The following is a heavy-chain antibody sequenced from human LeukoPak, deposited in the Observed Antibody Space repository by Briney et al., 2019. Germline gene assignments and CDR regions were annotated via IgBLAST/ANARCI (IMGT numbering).Heavy chain of an antibody. V-gene: IGHV1-24*01. J-gene: IGHJ4*02. CDR3: ATDRDGSYDFDY. Sequence: ASVKVSCKVSGYTLTELSMHWVRQAPGKGLEWMGGFDPEDGETIYAQKFQGRVTMTEDTSTDTAYMELSSLRSEDTAVYYCATDRDGSYDFDYWGQGTLVTVSS. CDR2: FDPEDGET. D-gene: IGHD1-26*01. CDR1: GYTLTELS.